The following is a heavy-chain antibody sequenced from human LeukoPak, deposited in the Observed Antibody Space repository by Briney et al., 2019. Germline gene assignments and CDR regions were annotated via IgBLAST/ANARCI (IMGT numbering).Heavy chain of an antibody. CDR1: GGSISSGDYY. Sequence: SETLSLTCTFSGGSISSGDYYWSWIRQPPGKGLEWIGYIYYSGSTYYNPSLKSRVTISVDTSKNQFSLKLSSVTAADTAVYYCAREVDCSGGSCYSDYWGPGTLVTVSS. J-gene: IGHJ4*02. V-gene: IGHV4-30-4*01. CDR2: IYYSGST. CDR3: AREVDCSGGSCYSDY. D-gene: IGHD2-15*01.